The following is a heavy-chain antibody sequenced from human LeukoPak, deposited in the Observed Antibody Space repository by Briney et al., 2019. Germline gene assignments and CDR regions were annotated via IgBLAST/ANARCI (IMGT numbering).Heavy chain of an antibody. CDR3: ANTDSSGWSDY. CDR1: GFTFSSYA. D-gene: IGHD6-19*01. J-gene: IGHJ4*02. V-gene: IGHV3-30*04. Sequence: GGSLRLSCAASGFTFSSYAMHWVRQAPGKGLEWVAVISYDGSNKYYADSVKGRFTISRDNSKNTLYLQMNSLRAEDTAVYYCANTDSSGWSDYWGQGTLVTVSS. CDR2: ISYDGSNK.